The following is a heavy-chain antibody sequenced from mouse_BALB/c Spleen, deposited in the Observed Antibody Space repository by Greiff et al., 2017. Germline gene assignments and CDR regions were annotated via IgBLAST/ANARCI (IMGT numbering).Heavy chain of an antibody. V-gene: IGHV1-7*01. CDR3: ARNYYGNEGFAY. Sequence: QVHVKQSGAELAKPGASVKMSCKASGYTFTSYWMHWVKQRPGQGLEWIGYINPSTGYTEYNQKFKDKATLTADKSSSTAYMQLSSLTSEDSAVYYCARNYYGNEGFAYWGQGTLVTVSA. D-gene: IGHD2-1*01. CDR1: GYTFTSYW. CDR2: INPSTGYT. J-gene: IGHJ3*01.